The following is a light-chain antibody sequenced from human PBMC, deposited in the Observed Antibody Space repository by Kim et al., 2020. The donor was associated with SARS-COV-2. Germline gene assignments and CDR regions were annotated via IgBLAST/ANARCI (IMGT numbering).Light chain of an antibody. CDR3: QTWGTGIVV. J-gene: IGLJ2*01. Sequence: SVNLTCTLTSGHSSYAIAWHQQQPERGPRYLMKLNSDGSHSKGDGIPDRFSGSSSGTERYLTISSLQSEDEAEYYCQTWGTGIVVFGGGTQLTVL. V-gene: IGLV4-69*01. CDR1: SGHSSYA. CDR2: LNSDGSH.